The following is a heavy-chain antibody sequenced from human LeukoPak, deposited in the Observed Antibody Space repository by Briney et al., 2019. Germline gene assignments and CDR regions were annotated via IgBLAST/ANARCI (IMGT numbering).Heavy chain of an antibody. D-gene: IGHD6-13*01. CDR1: GYTFTGYY. CDR2: INPNSGGT. J-gene: IGHJ4*02. CDR3: ARGFSSWYLSPYYLEY. V-gene: IGHV1-2*02. Sequence: GASVKVSFKASGYTFTGYYMHWVRQVTGQALEWMGWINPNSGGTNYAQKFQGRVTMTRDTSITTAYMELSRLRSDDTAVYYCARGFSSWYLSPYYLEYCGQGTPVTVSS.